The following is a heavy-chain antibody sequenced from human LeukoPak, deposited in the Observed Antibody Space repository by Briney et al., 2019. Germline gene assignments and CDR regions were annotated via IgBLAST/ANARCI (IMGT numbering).Heavy chain of an antibody. V-gene: IGHV1-18*01. J-gene: IGHJ4*02. CDR1: GYTFTSYG. Sequence: ASVKVSFKASGYTFTSYGISWVRRAPGQGLEWMGWISAYNGNTNYAQKLQGRVTVTTDTSTSTAYMELRSLRSDDTAVYYCAREVWFGELSERTLDYWGQETLVTVSS. D-gene: IGHD3-10*01. CDR3: AREVWFGELSERTLDY. CDR2: ISAYNGNT.